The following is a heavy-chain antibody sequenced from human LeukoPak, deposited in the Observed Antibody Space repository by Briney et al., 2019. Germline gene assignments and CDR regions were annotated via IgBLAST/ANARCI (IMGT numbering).Heavy chain of an antibody. J-gene: IGHJ5*02. Sequence: SETLSLTCTVSGGSISSSYYWGWIRQPPGKGLEWIGSISYSGSTYYNPSLKSRVTISVDTSKNQFSLKLSSVTAADTAVYYCARGGYYGSGNDFRFDPWGQGTLVTVSS. D-gene: IGHD3-10*01. CDR2: ISYSGST. CDR3: ARGGYYGSGNDFRFDP. V-gene: IGHV4-39*07. CDR1: GGSISSSYY.